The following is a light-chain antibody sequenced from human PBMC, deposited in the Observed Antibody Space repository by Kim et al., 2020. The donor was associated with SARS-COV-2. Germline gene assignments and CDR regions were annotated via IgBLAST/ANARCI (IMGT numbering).Light chain of an antibody. CDR3: SSYGGSHNFV. J-gene: IGLJ2*01. CDR2: EVT. V-gene: IGLV2-8*01. Sequence: GQSVTLSCTGTSSDVGAYNYVSWFQQHPGKAPTLIIYEVTKRPSGVPDRFSGSKSGNTASLTVSGLQAEDEADYHCSSYGGSHNFVFGGGTQLTVL. CDR1: SSDVGAYNY.